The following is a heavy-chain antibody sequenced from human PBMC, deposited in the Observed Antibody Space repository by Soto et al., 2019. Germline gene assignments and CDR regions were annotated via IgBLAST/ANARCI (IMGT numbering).Heavy chain of an antibody. CDR3: ARDSMTTFSNWFDP. J-gene: IGHJ5*02. Sequence: GGSLRLSCAASGFTFDDYAMHWVRQAPGKGLEWVSGISWNSGSIGYADSVKGRFTISRDNAKNTLYLQMNSLRAEDTAVYYCARDSMTTFSNWFDPWGQGTLVTVYS. V-gene: IGHV3-9*01. CDR1: GFTFDDYA. D-gene: IGHD4-4*01. CDR2: ISWNSGSI.